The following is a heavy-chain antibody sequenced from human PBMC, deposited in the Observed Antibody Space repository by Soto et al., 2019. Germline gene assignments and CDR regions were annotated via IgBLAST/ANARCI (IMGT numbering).Heavy chain of an antibody. CDR3: ARLPRFGSGSHCYIGLTDS. D-gene: IGHD2-21*01. J-gene: IGHJ5*02. CDR2: IYPGDSNT. V-gene: IGHV5-51*01. CDR1: GQTVTNPR. Sequence: RASVKISCKGSGQTVTNPRRAWVRQIPGRGLEWMGLIYPGDSNTRYSPSFEGQVTISADRSITTAYLQWSSLRASDTAMYYCARLPRFGSGSHCYIGLTDSWGQGTLVTVSP.